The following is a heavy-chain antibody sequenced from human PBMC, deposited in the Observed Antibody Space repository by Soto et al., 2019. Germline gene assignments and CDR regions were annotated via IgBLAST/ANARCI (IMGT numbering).Heavy chain of an antibody. D-gene: IGHD6-6*01. J-gene: IGHJ6*02. CDR1: GYTFTSYA. CDR3: ARDYDCSSSRYYYYGMYV. CDR2: INTNTGNP. V-gene: IGHV7-4-1*01. Sequence: GASVKVSCKASGYTFTSYAMNWVRQAPGQGLEWMGWINTNTGNPTYAQGFTGRFVFSLDTSVSTAYLQICSLKAEDTAVYYCARDYDCSSSRYYYYGMYVWGQGTTVTVSS.